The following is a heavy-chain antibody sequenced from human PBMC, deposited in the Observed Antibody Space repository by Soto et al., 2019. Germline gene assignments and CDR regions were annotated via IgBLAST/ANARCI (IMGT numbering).Heavy chain of an antibody. CDR1: GGSFSGYY. Sequence: SETLSITCAAYGGSFSGYYWSWIRQPPGKGLEWIGEINHSGSTNYNPSLKSRVTISVDTSKNQFSLKLSSVTAADTAVYYCARAGIVVVPAANWFDPWGQGTLVT. CDR2: INHSGST. CDR3: ARAGIVVVPAANWFDP. V-gene: IGHV4-34*01. D-gene: IGHD2-2*01. J-gene: IGHJ5*02.